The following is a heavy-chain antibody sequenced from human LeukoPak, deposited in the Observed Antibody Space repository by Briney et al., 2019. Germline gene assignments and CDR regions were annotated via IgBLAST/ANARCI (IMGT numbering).Heavy chain of an antibody. D-gene: IGHD3-10*01. CDR2: IYYSGST. CDR1: GGSISSGDYY. V-gene: IGHV4-30-4*01. J-gene: IGHJ3*02. CDR3: ARDRRYYYGSGSPDVFDI. Sequence: SETLSLTCTVSGGSISSGDYYWSWIRQPPGKGLEWMGNIYYSGSTHYNPSLKSRLTISVDTSKDQFSLKLSSVTAADTAVYYCARDRRYYYGSGSPDVFDIWGQGTMVTVTS.